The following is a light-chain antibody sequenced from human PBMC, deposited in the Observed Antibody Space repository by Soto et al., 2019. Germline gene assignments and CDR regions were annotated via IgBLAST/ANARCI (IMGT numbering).Light chain of an antibody. V-gene: IGKV1D-13*01. CDR3: QQYDNRPFT. CDR1: QGISGA. CDR2: DAS. J-gene: IGKJ3*01. Sequence: AIQLTQSPSSLSASVGDRVTITCRASQGISGALAWYQQKPGRAPTLLIYDASSLESGVPSRFSGSESGTDFTLTISSLQAEDFATYYCQQYDNRPFTFGPGTTVDLK.